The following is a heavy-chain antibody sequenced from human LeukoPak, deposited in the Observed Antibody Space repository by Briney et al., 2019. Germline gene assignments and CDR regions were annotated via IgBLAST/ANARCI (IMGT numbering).Heavy chain of an antibody. J-gene: IGHJ6*03. CDR3: ARRTSRYYMDV. V-gene: IGHV4-39*01. CDR2: IYYSGNT. CDR1: GGSISSSSYY. Sequence: SETLSLTCTVSGGSISSSSYYWGWIRQPPGKGLEWIGSIYYSGNTYYNPSLKSRVTIFVDTSKNQFSLKLSSVTAADTAVYYCARRTSRYYMDVWGKGTTVTVSS. D-gene: IGHD2-2*01.